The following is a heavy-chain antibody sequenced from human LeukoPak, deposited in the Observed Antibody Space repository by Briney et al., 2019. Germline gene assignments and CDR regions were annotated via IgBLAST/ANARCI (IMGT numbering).Heavy chain of an antibody. V-gene: IGHV3-7*01. Sequence: GGSLRLSCAASGFDLSGFWIHWVRVRQAPGKGLEWVANITPDGSDRYYVDSLKGRVTISRDNTKSSLYLQLNSLRAEDTAVYYCVPGGLAVSGIDYWGQGALVTVSS. CDR1: GFDLSGFW. D-gene: IGHD6-19*01. CDR3: VPGGLAVSGIDY. CDR2: ITPDGSDR. J-gene: IGHJ4*02.